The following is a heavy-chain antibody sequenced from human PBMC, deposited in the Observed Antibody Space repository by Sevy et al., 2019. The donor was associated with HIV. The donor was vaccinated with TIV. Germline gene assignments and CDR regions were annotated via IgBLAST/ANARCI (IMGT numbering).Heavy chain of an antibody. CDR1: GYTLTAFA. CDR2: FDPEDDER. Sequence: ASVKVSCKVSGYTLTAFAMHWVRQAPGKGLEWMGTFDPEDDERIYAQKFQGRVSMTEDTSADTAYMGLSSLRSEDTAIYYCATTKDYYDSSAYPVDYWGQGTLVTVSS. J-gene: IGHJ4*02. D-gene: IGHD3-22*01. V-gene: IGHV1-24*01. CDR3: ATTKDYYDSSAYPVDY.